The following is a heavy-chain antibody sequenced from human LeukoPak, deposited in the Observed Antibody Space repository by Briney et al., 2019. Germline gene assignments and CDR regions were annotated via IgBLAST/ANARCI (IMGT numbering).Heavy chain of an antibody. D-gene: IGHD3-22*01. CDR3: ARESGYYYDTSGYTFDY. V-gene: IGHV4-4*07. J-gene: IGHJ4*02. CDR2: IYTSGST. CDR1: GGSSNNYY. Sequence: KPSETLSLTCIVSGGSSNNYYWSWIRQSAGKGLEWIGRIYTSGSTNHNPSLKSRVSMSVDTSKNQFSLRLRSVTAADTAVYYCARESGYYYDTSGYTFDYWGQGILVTVSS.